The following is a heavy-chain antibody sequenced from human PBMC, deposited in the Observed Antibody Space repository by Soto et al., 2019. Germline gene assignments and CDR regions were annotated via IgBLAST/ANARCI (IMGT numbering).Heavy chain of an antibody. CDR3: ARAARYSSSQSIVYD. J-gene: IGHJ4*02. V-gene: IGHV1-46*01. CDR2: INPSGGST. D-gene: IGHD6-6*01. Sequence: SVQVSCTASGYTFTSYYMHWVRQAPGQGLEWMGIINPSGGSTSYAQKFQGRVTMTRDTSTSTVYMELSSLRSEDTAVYYCARAARYSSSQSIVYDWGKGTRVTVAS. CDR1: GYTFTSYY.